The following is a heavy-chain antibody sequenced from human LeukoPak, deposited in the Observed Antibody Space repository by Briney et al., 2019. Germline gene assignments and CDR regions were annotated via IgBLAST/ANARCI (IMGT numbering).Heavy chain of an antibody. V-gene: IGHV3-48*03. CDR1: GFTFNIYE. D-gene: IGHD2-21*01. CDR3: ARECLTCGGDSYDY. J-gene: IGHJ4*02. CDR2: IDGSGNSI. Sequence: GGSLRLSCAASGFTFNIYEFNWVRQAPGKGLEWLSYIDGSGNSIYYADSVKGRFTISRDNAKSSLYLQMSSLRADDTAIYYCARECLTCGGDSYDYWGQGALVTVSS.